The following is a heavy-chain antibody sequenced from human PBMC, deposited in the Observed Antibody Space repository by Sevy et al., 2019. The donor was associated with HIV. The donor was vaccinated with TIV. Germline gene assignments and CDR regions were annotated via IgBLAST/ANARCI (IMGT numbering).Heavy chain of an antibody. CDR1: GYSISSGYY. D-gene: IGHD5-18*01. V-gene: IGHV4-38-2*02. CDR3: VRLVTALVYYFDY. Sequence: SETLSLTCTVSGYSISSGYYWGWIRQSPGKGLEWIGSFYLGGSTYYNLSLKSRVTISPDSSKNQFSLKLNSVTAADTAVYFCVRLVTALVYYFDYWGQGTLVTVSS. J-gene: IGHJ4*02. CDR2: FYLGGST.